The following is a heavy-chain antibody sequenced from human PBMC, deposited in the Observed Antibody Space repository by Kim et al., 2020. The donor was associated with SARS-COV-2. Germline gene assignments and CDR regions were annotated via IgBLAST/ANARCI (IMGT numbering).Heavy chain of an antibody. D-gene: IGHD3-3*01. Sequence: ASVKVSCKASGYTFTSYGITWVRQAPGQGLAWMGWISPHNGNTNYSPNLQGRVTMTTDTSTSTGYLELRNLRSDDTAVYYCARVGYGFWSGYHYRLDVWGQGTTVTVSS. CDR1: GYTFTSYG. V-gene: IGHV1-18*04. J-gene: IGHJ6*02. CDR3: ARVGYGFWSGYHYRLDV. CDR2: ISPHNGNT.